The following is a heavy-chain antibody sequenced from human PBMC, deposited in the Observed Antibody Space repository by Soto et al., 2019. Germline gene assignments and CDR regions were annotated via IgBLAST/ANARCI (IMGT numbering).Heavy chain of an antibody. CDR3: ATLWTGSYSAHYHYYYYMDV. D-gene: IGHD3-10*01. CDR2: INHSGST. CDR1: GGSLSGYY. V-gene: IGHV4-34*01. J-gene: IGHJ6*03. Sequence: SETLSLTCAVYGGSLSGYYWSWIRQPPGKGLEWIGEINHSGSTNYNPSLKSRVTISVDTSKNQFSLKLSSVTAADTAVYYCATLWTGSYSAHYHYYYYMDVWGQGTTVTLSS.